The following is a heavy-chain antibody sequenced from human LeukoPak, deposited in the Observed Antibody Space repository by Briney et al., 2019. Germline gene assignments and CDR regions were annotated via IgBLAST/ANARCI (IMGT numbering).Heavy chain of an antibody. V-gene: IGHV4-4*09. CDR1: GGSISSYY. CDR2: IYTSGST. D-gene: IGHD7-27*01. CDR3: ARHLGRVV. Sequence: AAETLSLTCTVSGGSISSYYWSWIRQPPGKGLEWIGYIYTSGSTNYNPPLKSRVTISVDTSKNQFSLKLSSVTAADTAVYYCARHLGRVVWGKGTTVTVSS. J-gene: IGHJ6*04.